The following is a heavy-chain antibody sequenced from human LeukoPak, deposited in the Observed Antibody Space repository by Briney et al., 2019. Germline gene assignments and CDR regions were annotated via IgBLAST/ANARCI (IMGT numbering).Heavy chain of an antibody. Sequence: PGGSLRLSCAASGFTFISYAIHWVRQAPGKGLEWVAVISYDGRNKYYADSVKGRFTISRDNSKDTLYLQMNGLRAEDTAVYFCAKQSAGSAAWYSLHYDFWGQGTLVTVSS. CDR2: ISYDGRNK. CDR3: AKQSAGSAAWYSLHYDF. V-gene: IGHV3-30*18. J-gene: IGHJ4*02. CDR1: GFTFISYA. D-gene: IGHD6-13*01.